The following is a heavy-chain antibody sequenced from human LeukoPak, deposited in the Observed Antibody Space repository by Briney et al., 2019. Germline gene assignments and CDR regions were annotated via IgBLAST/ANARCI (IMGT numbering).Heavy chain of an antibody. V-gene: IGHV1-2*02. J-gene: IGHJ3*02. D-gene: IGHD3-3*01. Sequence: ASVKVSCKASGYTFTGYYMHWVRQAPGQGLEWMGWINPNSGGTNYAQKFQGRITMTRDTSISTAYMELSRLRSDDTAVYYCARPVMLVYDFWSGYCGDAFDIWGQGTMVTVSS. CDR3: ARPVMLVYDFWSGYCGDAFDI. CDR2: INPNSGGT. CDR1: GYTFTGYY.